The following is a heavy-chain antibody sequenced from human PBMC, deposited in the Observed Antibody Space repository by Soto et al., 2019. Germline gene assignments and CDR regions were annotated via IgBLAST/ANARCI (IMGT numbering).Heavy chain of an antibody. CDR1: GGSISSGGYY. D-gene: IGHD2-15*01. Sequence: PSETLSLTCTVSGGSISSGGYYWSWILQHPGKGLEWIGYIYYSGSTYYNPSLKSRVTISVDTSKNQFSLKLSSVTAADTAVYYCASRYCSGGSCRAEYFQHWGQGTLVTVS. V-gene: IGHV4-31*03. CDR2: IYYSGST. CDR3: ASRYCSGGSCRAEYFQH. J-gene: IGHJ1*01.